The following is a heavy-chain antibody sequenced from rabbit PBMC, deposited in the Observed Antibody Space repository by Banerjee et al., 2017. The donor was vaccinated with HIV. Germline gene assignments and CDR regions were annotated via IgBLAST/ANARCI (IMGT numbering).Heavy chain of an antibody. CDR3: ARDLAGVIGLNFGL. D-gene: IGHD4-1*01. Sequence: EQLEESGGDLVKPEGSLTLTCTASAFSFSNKYVMCWVRQAPGKGLGWIACINTSSGNTVYASWAKVRFTNSKPSSTTVTLQMTSLTAADTAAYFCARDLAGVIGLNFGLWCPGTLVTVS. V-gene: IGHV1S45*01. CDR1: AFSFSNKYV. J-gene: IGHJ6*01. CDR2: INTSSGNT.